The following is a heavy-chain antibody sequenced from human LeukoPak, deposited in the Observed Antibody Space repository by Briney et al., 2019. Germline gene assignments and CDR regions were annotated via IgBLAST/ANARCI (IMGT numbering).Heavy chain of an antibody. CDR3: ARDLGRQWLVLNDAFDI. D-gene: IGHD6-19*01. J-gene: IGHJ3*02. CDR2: ISSSSTI. Sequence: GGSLRLSCAASGFTFSSYSMNWVRQAPGKGLEWVSYISSSSTIYYADSVKGRFTISRDNAKNSLYLQMNSLRAEDTAVYYCARDLGRQWLVLNDAFDIWGQGTMVTVSS. V-gene: IGHV3-48*01. CDR1: GFTFSSYS.